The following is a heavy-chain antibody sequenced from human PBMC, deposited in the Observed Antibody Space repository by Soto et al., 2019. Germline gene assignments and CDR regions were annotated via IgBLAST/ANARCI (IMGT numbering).Heavy chain of an antibody. Sequence: GGSLRLSCVASGFTCSSYAMSWVRQAPGKGVEWVSSISSSGRTYYADSVKGRFTTSRDNSKNTLYLQMSSLRVADTAIYSCAKEENTEYDAFDYWGQGTLVTVSS. D-gene: IGHD3-3*01. J-gene: IGHJ4*02. CDR2: ISSSGRT. CDR3: AKEENTEYDAFDY. CDR1: GFTCSSYA. V-gene: IGHV3-23*01.